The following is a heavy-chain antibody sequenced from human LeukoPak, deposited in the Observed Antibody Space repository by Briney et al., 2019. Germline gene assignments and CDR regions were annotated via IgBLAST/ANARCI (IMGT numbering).Heavy chain of an antibody. Sequence: QPGGSLRLSCAASGFTFSSYAMSWVRQAPGKGLEWLSAISASSGSTYYADSVKGRFTISRDNPKNTLYLQMNSLRAEDTAVYYCAGTIAAAGAVGWFDPWGQGTLVTVSS. CDR3: AGTIAAAGAVGWFDP. CDR2: ISASSGST. J-gene: IGHJ5*02. V-gene: IGHV3-23*01. CDR1: GFTFSSYA. D-gene: IGHD6-13*01.